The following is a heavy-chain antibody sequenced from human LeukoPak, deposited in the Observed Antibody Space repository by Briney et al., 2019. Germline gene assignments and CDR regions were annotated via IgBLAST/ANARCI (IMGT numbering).Heavy chain of an antibody. Sequence: SETLTLTCTVSGGSISSGSYYRSWIRQPAGKGLEWIGRMYTSGSTNYNPSLKSRVTISVDTSKNQFSLKVSSVTAADTAVYYCAGRKSSGYDLWGRGTLVTVSS. CDR3: AGRKSSGYDL. D-gene: IGHD3-22*01. CDR1: GGSISSGSYY. J-gene: IGHJ2*01. CDR2: MYTSGST. V-gene: IGHV4-61*02.